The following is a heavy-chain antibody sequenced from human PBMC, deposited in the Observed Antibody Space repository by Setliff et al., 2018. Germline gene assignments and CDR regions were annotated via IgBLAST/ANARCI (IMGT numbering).Heavy chain of an antibody. D-gene: IGHD1-26*01. J-gene: IGHJ4*02. CDR1: GFSLSNGYY. CDR2: IHQRGRT. V-gene: IGHV4-38-2*02. CDR3: ARDNTIVGATDY. Sequence: KPSETLSLTCGVSGFSLSNGYYWGWIRQSPGKGLEWLATIHQRGRTYYNPSLKSRVTISVDTSKNQFSLKLSSVTAADTAVYFCARDNTIVGATDYWGQGTLVTVSS.